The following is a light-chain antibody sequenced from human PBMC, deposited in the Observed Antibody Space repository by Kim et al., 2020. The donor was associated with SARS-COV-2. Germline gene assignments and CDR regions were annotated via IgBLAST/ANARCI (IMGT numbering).Light chain of an antibody. CDR3: QEYKSDSWT. J-gene: IGKJ1*01. CDR2: DAS. V-gene: IGKV1-5*01. Sequence: GDRVTITCRASQSINIWLAWYQQKPGKAPNLLFYDASILESGVPSRFSGSGSGTQFTLTISSLQPDDFATYYCQEYKSDSWTFGQGTKVDIK. CDR1: QSINIW.